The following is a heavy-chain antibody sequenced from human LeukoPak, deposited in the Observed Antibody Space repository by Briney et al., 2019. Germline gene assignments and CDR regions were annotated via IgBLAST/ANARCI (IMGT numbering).Heavy chain of an antibody. J-gene: IGHJ1*01. CDR3: AKDGSSSWQDKYFQH. CDR2: ISGSAGST. V-gene: IGHV3-23*01. Sequence: PGGSLRPSCAASGFIFNNYVMSWVRQASGKGLEWVSGISGSAGSTYYADSVKGRFTISRDNSKNTLYVQMNSLRAEDTAVYYCAKDGSSSWQDKYFQHWGQGTLVTVSS. CDR1: GFIFNNYV. D-gene: IGHD6-13*01.